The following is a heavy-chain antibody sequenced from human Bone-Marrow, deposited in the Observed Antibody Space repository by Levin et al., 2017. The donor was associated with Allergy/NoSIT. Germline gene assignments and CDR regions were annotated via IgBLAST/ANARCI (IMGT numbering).Heavy chain of an antibody. Sequence: PGESLKISCKVTGYTLTELPMHWVRQAPGNGLEWMGSFDPEDAETISAEKFQGRVTMTEDTSTDTAYMELSSLRPEDTAVYYCATRRGPTSDYDLVYLHSMDVWGQGTTVTVSS. J-gene: IGHJ6*02. CDR1: GYTLTELP. CDR3: ATRRGPTSDYDLVYLHSMDV. D-gene: IGHD1-26*01. V-gene: IGHV1-24*01. CDR2: FDPEDAET.